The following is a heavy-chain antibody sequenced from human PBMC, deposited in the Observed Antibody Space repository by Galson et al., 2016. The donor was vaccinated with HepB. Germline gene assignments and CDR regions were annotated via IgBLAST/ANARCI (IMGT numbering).Heavy chain of an antibody. CDR1: GGAISDYTYF. CDR2: IYSSGKT. V-gene: IGHV4-39*01. D-gene: IGHD6-13*01. J-gene: IGHJ2*01. Sequence: SETLSLTCTVSGGAISDYTYFWGWIRQAPGEALEWIGSIYSSGKTYYNPSLESRVSLSVDTSKNQFSLNLMSVSAADTAVYYCARPGVRQLLISADGTPSRYWYFNLWGRGTLVTVSS. CDR3: ARPGVRQLLISADGTPSRYWYFNL.